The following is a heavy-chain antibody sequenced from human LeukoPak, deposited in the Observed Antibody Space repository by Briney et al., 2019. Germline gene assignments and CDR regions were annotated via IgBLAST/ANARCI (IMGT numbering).Heavy chain of an antibody. D-gene: IGHD3-3*01. CDR2: VYYSGST. CDR1: GGSISSTTYY. Sequence: PSETLSLTCTVSGGSISSTTYYWAWIRQPPGQGLEWIASVYYSGSTYYNPSLKSRVTISVDTSMDQFSLKLSSVTAADTAFYYCAREVVLRFLEWSNPSYFDYWGQGTLVTVSS. V-gene: IGHV4-39*07. J-gene: IGHJ4*02. CDR3: AREVVLRFLEWSNPSYFDY.